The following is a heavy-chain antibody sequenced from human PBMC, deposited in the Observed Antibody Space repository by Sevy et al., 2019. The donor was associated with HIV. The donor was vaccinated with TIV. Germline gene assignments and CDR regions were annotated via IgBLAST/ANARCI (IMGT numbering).Heavy chain of an antibody. CDR3: ARHRAHHDYADP. V-gene: IGHV4-39*01. CDR2: IYYNGDT. D-gene: IGHD4-17*01. J-gene: IGHJ5*02. CDR1: GGSISNGDYY. Sequence: SETLSLNCSVSGGSISNGDYYWAWIRLPPGKGLEWIGSIYYNGDTYYNPSLKSRVTVSVDMSKNQFSLRLSSVTAADTAIYYCARHRAHHDYADPWGQGTLVTVSS.